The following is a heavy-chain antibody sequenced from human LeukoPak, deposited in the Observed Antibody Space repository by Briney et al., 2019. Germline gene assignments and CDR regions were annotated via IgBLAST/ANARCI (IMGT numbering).Heavy chain of an antibody. CDR1: GFTVNSNY. D-gene: IGHD1-26*01. V-gene: IGHV3-53*01. Sequence: PGGSLRLSCAVSGFTVNSNYMNWVRQAPGKGLEWVSVIYSGTSTYYADSVKGRFTISRDNSKNSLHLQMNSLRAADTAVYYCAKDRGSYYGGYFDYWGQGTLVTVSS. CDR2: IYSGTST. J-gene: IGHJ4*02. CDR3: AKDRGSYYGGYFDY.